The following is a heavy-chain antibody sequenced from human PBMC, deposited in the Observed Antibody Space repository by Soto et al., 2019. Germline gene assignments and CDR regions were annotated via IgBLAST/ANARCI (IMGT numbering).Heavy chain of an antibody. CDR3: ARGSYYYDSSGYYYNFDY. Sequence: ASVKVSCKASGYTFSNFGLSWVRQAPGQGLEWMGWISGYNGNTNSAQKLQGRVTMTTDTSTSTAYMELSSLRSEDTAVYYCARGSYYYDSSGYYYNFDYWGQGTLVTVSS. CDR2: ISGYNGNT. V-gene: IGHV1-18*01. J-gene: IGHJ4*02. D-gene: IGHD3-22*01. CDR1: GYTFSNFG.